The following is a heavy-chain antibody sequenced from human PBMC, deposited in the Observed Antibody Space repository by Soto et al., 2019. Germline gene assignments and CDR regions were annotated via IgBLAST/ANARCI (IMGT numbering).Heavy chain of an antibody. CDR3: ARGRGAAADYFDF. Sequence: GGSLRLSCAGSGFTXSDYYMTWIRQAPGKGLEWVSYISSSTSHTNYADSVKGRFTISRDNAKNSLFLQMNSLRAEDTAVYYCARGRGAAADYFDFWGQGTLVTVSS. J-gene: IGHJ4*02. CDR1: GFTXSDYY. V-gene: IGHV3-11*05. D-gene: IGHD6-13*01. CDR2: ISSSTSHT.